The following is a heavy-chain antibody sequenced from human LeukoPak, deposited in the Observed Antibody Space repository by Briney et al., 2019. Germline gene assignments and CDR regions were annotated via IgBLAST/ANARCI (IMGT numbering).Heavy chain of an antibody. V-gene: IGHV1-69*04. CDR2: IIPILGIA. CDR1: GGTFSSYA. J-gene: IGHJ6*02. CDR3: ARDSCSSTSCNYYYYYGMDV. Sequence: SVKVSCKASGGTFSSYAISWVRQAPGQGLEWMGRIIPILGIANYAQKFQGRVTITADKSTSTAYMELSSLRSEDTAVYYCARDSCSSTSCNYYYYYGMDVWGQGTTVTVSS. D-gene: IGHD2-2*01.